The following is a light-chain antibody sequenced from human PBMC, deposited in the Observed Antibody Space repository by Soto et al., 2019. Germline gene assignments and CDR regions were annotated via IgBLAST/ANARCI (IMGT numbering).Light chain of an antibody. Sequence: QSVLTQPASVSGSPGQSITISCTGTSSDVGTNKYVSWYQQHPGKTPQLIIYEVFNRPSGVSNRFSVSKSGNTASLTISGLQAEDEADYYCSSYTPTTGVFGGGTKLTVL. CDR3: SSYTPTTGV. J-gene: IGLJ3*02. V-gene: IGLV2-14*01. CDR2: EVF. CDR1: SSDVGTNKY.